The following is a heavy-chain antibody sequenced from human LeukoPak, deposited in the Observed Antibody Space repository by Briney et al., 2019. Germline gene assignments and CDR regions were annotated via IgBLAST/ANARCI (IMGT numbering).Heavy chain of an antibody. V-gene: IGHV3-30-3*01. CDR3: AKGSNRGVATIDY. Sequence: PGRSLRLSCAASGFTFSSYAMHWVRQAPGKGLEWVAVISYDGSNKYYADSVKGRFTISRDNAKNTLYLQMNSLRAEDTAVYYCAKGSNRGVATIDYWGQGTLVTVSS. CDR2: ISYDGSNK. CDR1: GFTFSSYA. J-gene: IGHJ4*02. D-gene: IGHD5-12*01.